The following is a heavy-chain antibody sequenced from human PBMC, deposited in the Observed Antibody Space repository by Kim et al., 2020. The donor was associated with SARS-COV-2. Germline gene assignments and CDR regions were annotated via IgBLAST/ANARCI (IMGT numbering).Heavy chain of an antibody. CDR2: IWYDGSNK. D-gene: IGHD3-10*01. J-gene: IGHJ4*02. V-gene: IGHV3-33*01. CDR1: GFIFSNYG. CDR3: ARWGYGSGSYYNVFLDY. Sequence: GGSLRLSCAASGFIFSNYGMHWVRQAPGKGLEWVAVIWYDGSNKYYADSVKGRFTISRDNSKTTVYLEMNSLGAEDTAVYYCARWGYGSGSYYNVFLDYWGQGTLVTVSS.